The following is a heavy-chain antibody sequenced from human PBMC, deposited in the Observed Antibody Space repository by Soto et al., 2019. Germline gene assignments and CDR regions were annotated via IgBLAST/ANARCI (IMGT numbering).Heavy chain of an antibody. J-gene: IGHJ5*02. CDR2: MNPNSGNT. CDR1: GYTFTSYD. V-gene: IGHV1-8*01. CDR3: ARGQGSSFTIFGVGYNWFDP. D-gene: IGHD3-3*01. Sequence: VKVSCKASGYTFTSYDINWVRQATGQGLEWMGWMNPNSGNTGYAQKFQGRVTMTRNTSISTAYMELSSLRSEDTAVYYCARGQGSSFTIFGVGYNWFDPWGQGTLVTVSS.